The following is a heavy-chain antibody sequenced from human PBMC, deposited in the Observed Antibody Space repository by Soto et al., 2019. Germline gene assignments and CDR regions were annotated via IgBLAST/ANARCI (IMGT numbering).Heavy chain of an antibody. CDR3: ATNYDFWSGYSNWFDP. CDR1: GYTFTSYG. D-gene: IGHD3-3*01. J-gene: IGHJ5*02. Sequence: GASVKVSCKASGYTFTSYGISWVRQAPGQGLEWMGWISAYNGNTNYAQKLQGRVTMTTDTSTSTAYMELRSLRSDDTAVYYCATNYDFWSGYSNWFDPWGQGTLVTVSS. V-gene: IGHV1-18*04. CDR2: ISAYNGNT.